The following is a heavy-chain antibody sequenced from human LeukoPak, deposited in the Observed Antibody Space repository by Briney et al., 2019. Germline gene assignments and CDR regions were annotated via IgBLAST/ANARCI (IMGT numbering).Heavy chain of an antibody. CDR2: IRSKGYSGTT. Sequence: GGSLRLSCTASGFTFGDYAMSWFRQAPGKGLEWVGFIRSKGYSGTTEYAASVKGRFTVSRDDSKNTLYLQMNSLQTEDTAVYYCTTFSDCTSSVCYTNYRGQGTLVTVSS. D-gene: IGHD2-2*02. CDR3: TTFSDCTSSVCYTNY. V-gene: IGHV3-49*03. J-gene: IGHJ4*02. CDR1: GFTFGDYA.